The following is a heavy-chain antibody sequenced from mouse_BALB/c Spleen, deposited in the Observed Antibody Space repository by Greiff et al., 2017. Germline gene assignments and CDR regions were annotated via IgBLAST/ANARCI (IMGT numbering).Heavy chain of an antibody. D-gene: IGHD2-4*01. CDR1: GYTFTDYA. CDR3: ARGYYYDLYYFDY. V-gene: IGHV1S137*01. Sequence: QVQLQQSGAELVRPGVSVKISCKGSGYTFTDYAMHWVKQSHAKSLEWIGVISTYYGDASYNQKFKGKATMTVDKSSSTAYMELARLTSEDSAIYYCARGYYYDLYYFDYWGQGTTLTVSS. J-gene: IGHJ2*01. CDR2: ISTYYGDA.